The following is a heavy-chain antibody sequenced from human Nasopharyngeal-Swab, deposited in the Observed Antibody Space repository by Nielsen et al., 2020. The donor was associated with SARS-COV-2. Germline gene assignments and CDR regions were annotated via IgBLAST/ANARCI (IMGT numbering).Heavy chain of an antibody. J-gene: IGHJ4*02. CDR3: ARAPLGYCSGGSCLPDY. Sequence: GESLKISCAASGFTFSSYWMHWVRQAPGEGLVWVSRINADGSSTTYADSLKGRFTISRDNAKNTLYLQMNSLRAEDTAVYYCARAPLGYCSGGSCLPDYWGQGTLVTVSS. V-gene: IGHV3-74*03. D-gene: IGHD2-15*01. CDR1: GFTFSSYW. CDR2: INADGSST.